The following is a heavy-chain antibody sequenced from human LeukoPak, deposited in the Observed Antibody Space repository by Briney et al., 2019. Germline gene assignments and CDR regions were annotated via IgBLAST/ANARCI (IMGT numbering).Heavy chain of an antibody. Sequence: PSETLSLTCAVSGGSISSGGYSWSWIRQPPGKGLEWIGYIYHSGSTYYNPSLKSRVTISVDRSKNQFSLKLSSVTAADTAVYYCARAYGDYVDYWGQGTLVTVSS. CDR1: GGSISSGGYS. V-gene: IGHV4-30-2*01. CDR2: IYHSGST. J-gene: IGHJ4*02. CDR3: ARAYGDYVDY. D-gene: IGHD4-17*01.